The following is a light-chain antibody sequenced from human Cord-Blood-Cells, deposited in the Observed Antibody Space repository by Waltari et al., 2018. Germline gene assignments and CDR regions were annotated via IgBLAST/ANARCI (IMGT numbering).Light chain of an antibody. CDR1: ESISSY. J-gene: IGKJ4*01. CDR2: AAS. V-gene: IGKV1-39*01. CDR3: QQSYSTPQALT. Sequence: EIAVTQSPSSLSASVGARVTITSRASESISSYLNWYQQKPGKAPKLLLYAASSLQSGVPSRCSGRGSGTDFTLTISSLTPVDYATYYCQQSYSTPQALTFGGGTKVEIK.